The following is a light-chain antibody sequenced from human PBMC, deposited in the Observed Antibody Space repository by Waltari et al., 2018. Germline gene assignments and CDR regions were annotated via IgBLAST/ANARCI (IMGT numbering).Light chain of an antibody. J-gene: IGLJ3*02. Sequence: SALTHPASVSASPGQSLTISCPGTSTTVGASNLVPWYRQYPGKAPQLIIYDVRTRPSGISDRFSGDKSDNTASLTISGLRAEDEADYYCSSYTLTDTRVFGGGT. CDR2: DVR. V-gene: IGLV2-14*01. CDR1: STTVGASNL. CDR3: SSYTLTDTRV.